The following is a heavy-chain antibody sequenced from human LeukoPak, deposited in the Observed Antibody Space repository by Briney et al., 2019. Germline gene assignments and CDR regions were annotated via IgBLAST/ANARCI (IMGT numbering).Heavy chain of an antibody. D-gene: IGHD6-19*01. CDR3: ARYSSGWYYFDY. Sequence: ASVKVSCKASGYTFASYYMHWVRQAPGQGLEWMGIINPSGGSTSYAQKFQGRVTMTRDTSTSTVYMELSSLRSEDTAVYYCARYSSGWYYFDYWGQGTLVTVSS. V-gene: IGHV1-46*01. J-gene: IGHJ4*02. CDR2: INPSGGST. CDR1: GYTFASYY.